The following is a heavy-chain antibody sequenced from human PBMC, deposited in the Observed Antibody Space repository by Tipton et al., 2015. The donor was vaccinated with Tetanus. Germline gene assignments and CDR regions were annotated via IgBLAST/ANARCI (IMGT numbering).Heavy chain of an antibody. CDR1: GGSFSDYF. J-gene: IGHJ5*02. CDR2: INYTGST. D-gene: IGHD2-2*01. V-gene: IGHV4-34*01. Sequence: LRLSCAVHGGSFSDYFWSWIRQSPGKGLEWIGEINYTGSTNYNPSPKSRVTMSVDTSKKQISLQLNSVTAADTAGYYCAASVVRWFDPWGQGARVPVSS. CDR3: AASVVRWFDP.